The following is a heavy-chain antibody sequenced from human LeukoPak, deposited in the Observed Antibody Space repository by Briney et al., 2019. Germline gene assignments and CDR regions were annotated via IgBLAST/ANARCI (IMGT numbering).Heavy chain of an antibody. CDR1: GFTFSGNW. CDR3: ARAIAGAWGFDY. Sequence: GSLRLCCEASGFTFSGNWMHWVRQAPGKGLVWVSRINGDGRTTYYADSVKGRFTISRDNAKNTVYLQMNSLRAEDTAVYYCARAIAGAWGFDYWGLGTLVTVSS. J-gene: IGHJ4*02. D-gene: IGHD6-13*01. CDR2: INGDGRTT. V-gene: IGHV3-74*01.